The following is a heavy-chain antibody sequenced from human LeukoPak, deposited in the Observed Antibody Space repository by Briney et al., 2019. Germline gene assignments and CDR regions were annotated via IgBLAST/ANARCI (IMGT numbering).Heavy chain of an antibody. CDR2: IYHSGST. CDR1: GYSISSGYY. J-gene: IGHJ2*01. D-gene: IGHD3-3*02. CDR3: ARHFTVYWYFDL. Sequence: SETLSLTCAASGYSISSGYYWGWIRQPPGKGLEWIGSIYHSGSTYYNPSLKSRVTISVDTSKNQFSLKLSSVTAADTAVYYCARHFTVYWYFDLWGRGTLVTVSS. V-gene: IGHV4-38-2*01.